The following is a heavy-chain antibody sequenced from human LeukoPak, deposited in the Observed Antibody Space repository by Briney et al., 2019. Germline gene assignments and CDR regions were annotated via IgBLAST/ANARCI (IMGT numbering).Heavy chain of an antibody. Sequence: SVKVSCKASGGTFSSYAISWVRQAPGQGLEWMGGIIPIFGTANYAQKFQGRVTITADESTSTAYMELSSLRSEDTAVYYCARGPAAVNGNWFDPWGQGTLVTVSS. CDR1: GGTFSSYA. V-gene: IGHV1-69*13. CDR3: ARGPAAVNGNWFDP. J-gene: IGHJ5*02. CDR2: IIPIFGTA. D-gene: IGHD2-2*01.